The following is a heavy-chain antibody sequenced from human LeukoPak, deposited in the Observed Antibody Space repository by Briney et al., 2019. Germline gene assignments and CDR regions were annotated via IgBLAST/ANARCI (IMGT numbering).Heavy chain of an antibody. CDR2: IRYDGSNK. CDR3: ATAIRDGWSGYARDDAFDI. D-gene: IGHD3-3*01. J-gene: IGHJ3*02. Sequence: GGSLRLSCAASGFTFSSYGMHWVRQAPGKGLEWVAFIRYDGSNKYYADSVKGRFTISRDNSKNTLYLQMNSLRAEDTAVYYCATAIRDGWSGYARDDAFDIWGQGTMVTVSS. CDR1: GFTFSSYG. V-gene: IGHV3-30*02.